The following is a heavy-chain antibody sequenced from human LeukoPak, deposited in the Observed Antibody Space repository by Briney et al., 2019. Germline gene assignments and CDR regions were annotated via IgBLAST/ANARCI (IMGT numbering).Heavy chain of an antibody. CDR2: IIPIFGTA. V-gene: IGHV1-69*06. CDR1: RGTFISYA. Sequence: GSSVKVSCKSSRGTFISYASSWVRQAPGQGLEWMGGIIPIFGTANYAQKFQGRVTITADKSTSTAYMELSSLRSEDTAVYYCAGGYCSAGSCPNVYWGQGTLVTVSS. D-gene: IGHD2-15*01. CDR3: AGGYCSAGSCPNVY. J-gene: IGHJ4*02.